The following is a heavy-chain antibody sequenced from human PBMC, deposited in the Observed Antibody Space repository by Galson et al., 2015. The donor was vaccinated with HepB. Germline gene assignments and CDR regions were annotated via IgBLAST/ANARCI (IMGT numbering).Heavy chain of an antibody. J-gene: IGHJ6*03. CDR2: IIPIFGTA. Sequence: SVKVSCKASGGTFSSYAISWVRQAPGQGLEWMGGIIPIFGTANYAQKFQGRVTITADESTSTAYMELSSLRSEDTAVYYCARGTYNWTPGPYYYYYYMDVWGKGTTVTVSS. CDR1: GGTFSSYA. CDR3: ARGTYNWTPGPYYYYYYMDV. D-gene: IGHD1-20*01. V-gene: IGHV1-69*13.